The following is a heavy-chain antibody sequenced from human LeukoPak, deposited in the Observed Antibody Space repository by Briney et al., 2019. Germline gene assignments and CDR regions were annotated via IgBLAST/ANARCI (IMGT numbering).Heavy chain of an antibody. CDR1: GFTVSSNY. Sequence: GGSLRLSCAASGFTVSSNYMGWVRQAPGKGLEWVSVIYSGGSTYYADSVKGRFTISRDNSQNTLYLQMNSLRAEDTAVYYCAIGRQGYYFDYWGQGTLVTVSS. J-gene: IGHJ4*02. CDR2: IYSGGST. V-gene: IGHV3-53*01. CDR3: AIGRQGYYFDY.